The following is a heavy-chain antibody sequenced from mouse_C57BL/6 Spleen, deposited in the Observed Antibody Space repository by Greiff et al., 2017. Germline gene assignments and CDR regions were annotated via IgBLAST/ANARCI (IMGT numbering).Heavy chain of an antibody. J-gene: IGHJ4*01. CDR1: GYTFTSYW. CDR3: ARAREYDDYAMDY. D-gene: IGHD2-14*01. V-gene: IGHV1-7*01. Sequence: QVQLQQSGAELAKPGASVKLSCKASGYTFTSYWMHWVKQRPGQGLEWIGYINPSSGYTKYNQKFKDKATLTADQSSSTAYMQLISLTYEDAEVYYCARAREYDDYAMDYWGQGTSVTVSS. CDR2: INPSSGYT.